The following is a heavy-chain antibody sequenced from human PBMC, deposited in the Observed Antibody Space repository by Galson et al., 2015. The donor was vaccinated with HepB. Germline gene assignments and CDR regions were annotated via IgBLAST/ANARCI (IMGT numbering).Heavy chain of an antibody. Sequence: QSGAEVKKPGESLKISCKGSGYTFTNYWIGWVRQMPGKGLEWVGIIYLGDSDTRYSPSFQGQVSISADKSISTAYLQWSSLKASDTAMYYCARRGYCTSTSCRRGFNSYMDVWGKGTTVAVSS. V-gene: IGHV5-51*03. CDR1: GYTFTNYW. D-gene: IGHD2-2*01. CDR2: IYLGDSDT. CDR3: ARRGYCTSTSCRRGFNSYMDV. J-gene: IGHJ6*03.